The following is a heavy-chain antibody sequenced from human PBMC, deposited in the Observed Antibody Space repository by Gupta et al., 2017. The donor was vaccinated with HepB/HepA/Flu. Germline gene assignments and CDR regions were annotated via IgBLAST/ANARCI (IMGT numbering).Heavy chain of an antibody. Sequence: QVRLQQWGAGLLKPSETLSLTCAVYGGSFSGYYWSWIRQPPGKGLEWIGEINHSGSTNYNPSLKSRVTISVDTSKNQFSLKLSSVTAADTAVYYCARVLSTIVLMVYAPYNWFDPWGQGTLVTVSS. CDR3: ARVLSTIVLMVYAPYNWFDP. CDR1: GGSFSGYY. V-gene: IGHV4-34*01. CDR2: INHSGST. D-gene: IGHD2-8*01. J-gene: IGHJ5*02.